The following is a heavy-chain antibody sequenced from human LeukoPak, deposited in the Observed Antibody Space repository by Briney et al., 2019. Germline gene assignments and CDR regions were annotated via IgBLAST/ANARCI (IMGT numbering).Heavy chain of an antibody. D-gene: IGHD2/OR15-2a*01. CDR1: GFTFSSSA. CDR2: ITGSGVST. V-gene: IGHV3-23*01. J-gene: IGHJ4*02. CDR3: ARALQRIGDY. Sequence: PGGSLRLSCAASGFTFSSSAMSWVRQAPGKGLEWVSSITGSGVSTYYVDSVKGRFTISRDNSKNSLYLQMNSLRAEDTAVYYCARALQRIGDYWGQGTLVTVSS.